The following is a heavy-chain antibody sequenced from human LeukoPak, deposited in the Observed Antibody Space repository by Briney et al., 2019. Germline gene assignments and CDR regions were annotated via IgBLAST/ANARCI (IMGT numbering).Heavy chain of an antibody. J-gene: IGHJ4*02. CDR1: GGSISSYY. CDR3: ARESGQQLVSYYFDY. V-gene: IGHV4-59*01. D-gene: IGHD6-13*01. Sequence: PSETLSLTCTVSGGSISSYYWSWIRQPTGKGLEWIGYIYYSGSTNYNPSLKSRVTISVDTSKNQFSLKLSSVTAADTAVYYCARESGQQLVSYYFDYWGQGTLVTVSS. CDR2: IYYSGST.